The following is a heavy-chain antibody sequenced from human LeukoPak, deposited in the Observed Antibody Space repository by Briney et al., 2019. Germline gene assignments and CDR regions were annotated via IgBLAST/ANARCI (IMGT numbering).Heavy chain of an antibody. Sequence: ASVKVSCKASGYTFTSYDINWVRQATGQGLEWMGWMNPNSGNTGYAQKFQGRVTMTRNTSISTAYMELSSLRSEDTAMYYCARVKYYYDFWSGYYTPGYYYYGMDVWGQGTTVTVSS. D-gene: IGHD3-3*01. CDR3: ARVKYYYDFWSGYYTPGYYYYGMDV. CDR1: GYTFTSYD. V-gene: IGHV1-8*01. J-gene: IGHJ6*02. CDR2: MNPNSGNT.